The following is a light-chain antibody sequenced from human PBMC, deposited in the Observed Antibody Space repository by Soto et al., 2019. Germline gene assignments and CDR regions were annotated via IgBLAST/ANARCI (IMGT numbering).Light chain of an antibody. CDR3: QQSYRAPPT. Sequence: DIQMTQSPSSLSASVGDRLTITCRASQSISNFLNWFQQKPGKAPKLLIYAASSLQSGVPSRFSGSGSGTDFTLTISSLQPEDFATYYCQQSYRAPPTFGQGTKVEL. CDR1: QSISNF. V-gene: IGKV1-39*01. J-gene: IGKJ1*01. CDR2: AAS.